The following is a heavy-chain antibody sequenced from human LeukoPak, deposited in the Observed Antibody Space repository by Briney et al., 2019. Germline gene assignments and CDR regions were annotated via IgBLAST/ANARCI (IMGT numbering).Heavy chain of an antibody. CDR2: IYSGGST. V-gene: IGHV3-53*01. CDR3: AREFGDYGDYPIWFDP. CDR1: GFTVSSNY. J-gene: IGHJ5*02. Sequence: GGSLRLSCAASGFTVSSNYMSWVRQAPGKGLEWVSVIYSGGSTYYADSVKGRFTISRDNSKNTLYLQMNSLRAEDTAVYYCAREFGDYGDYPIWFDPWGQGTLVTVSS. D-gene: IGHD4-17*01.